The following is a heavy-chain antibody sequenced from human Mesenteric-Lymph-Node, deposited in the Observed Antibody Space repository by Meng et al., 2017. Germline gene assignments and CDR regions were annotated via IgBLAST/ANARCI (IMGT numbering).Heavy chain of an antibody. Sequence: ASVKVSCKASGYTFTSYGISWVRQAPGQGLEWMGWISAYNGNTNYAQKLQGRVTMTTDTSTSTAYMELRSLRSEDTAVYYCARESFASVSWDYYYGMDVWGQGTTVTVSS. J-gene: IGHJ6*02. D-gene: IGHD6-13*01. CDR2: ISAYNGNT. CDR3: ARESFASVSWDYYYGMDV. CDR1: GYTFTSYG. V-gene: IGHV1-18*01.